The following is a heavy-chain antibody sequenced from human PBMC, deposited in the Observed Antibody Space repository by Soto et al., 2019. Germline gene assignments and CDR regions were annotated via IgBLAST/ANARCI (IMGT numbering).Heavy chain of an antibody. CDR1: GGSIGSSTYS. D-gene: IGHD1-7*01. J-gene: IGHJ6*02. Sequence: QLQLQESGPGLVKPSETLSLTCTVSGGSIGSSTYSLGWIRQPPGKGLEWIGTIYYSGSTFYNPSLKSRVPISVDTSKNQCSLKLRSVTAADTAVYYCARLRAQLHHTRRTFYYYGMDVWGQGTAVTVSS. CDR2: IYYSGST. V-gene: IGHV4-39*01. CDR3: ARLRAQLHHTRRTFYYYGMDV.